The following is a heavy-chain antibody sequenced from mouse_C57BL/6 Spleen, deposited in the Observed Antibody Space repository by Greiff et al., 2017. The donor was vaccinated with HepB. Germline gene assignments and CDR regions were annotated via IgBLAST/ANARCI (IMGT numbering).Heavy chain of an antibody. Sequence: VQLKESGPVLVKPGASVKMSCKASGYTFTDYYMNWVKQSHGKSLEWIGVINPYNGGTSYNQKFKGKATLTVDKSSSTAYMELNSLTSEDSAVYYCARSRDYGSSQAWFAYWGQGTLVTVSA. CDR1: GYTFTDYY. D-gene: IGHD1-1*01. J-gene: IGHJ3*01. CDR3: ARSRDYGSSQAWFAY. CDR2: INPYNGGT. V-gene: IGHV1-19*01.